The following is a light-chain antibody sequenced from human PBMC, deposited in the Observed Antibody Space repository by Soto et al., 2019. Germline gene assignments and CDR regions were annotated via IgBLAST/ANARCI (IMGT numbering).Light chain of an antibody. V-gene: IGLV2-14*03. CDR3: SSYSGTSALYV. CDR2: NVS. Sequence: QSVLTQPASVSGSPGQSITISCTGTSSDIGAYNYVSWYQQHPGRAPKLMISNVSNRPSGVSNRFSGSKSGNTASLTISGLQTEDEADYFCSSYSGTSALYVFGAGTKVTVL. J-gene: IGLJ1*01. CDR1: SSDIGAYNY.